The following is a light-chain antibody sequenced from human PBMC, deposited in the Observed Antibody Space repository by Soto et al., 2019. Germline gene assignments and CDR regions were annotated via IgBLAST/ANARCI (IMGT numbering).Light chain of an antibody. CDR1: SSNIGAGYD. V-gene: IGLV1-40*01. CDR3: QSYDSSLSGRV. CDR2: GNS. Sequence: QSVLTQPPSVSGAPGQRVTISCTGSSSNIGAGYDVHWYQQLPGTAPKLLIYGNSNRPSGVPHRFSGSKSGPTASLAITGLQAEDDADYSCQSYDSSLSGRVFGGGTNLTVL. J-gene: IGLJ3*02.